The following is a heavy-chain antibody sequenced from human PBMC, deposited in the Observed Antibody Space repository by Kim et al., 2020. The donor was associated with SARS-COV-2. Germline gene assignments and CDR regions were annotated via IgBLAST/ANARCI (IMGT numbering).Heavy chain of an antibody. CDR2: IRSKANSYAT. CDR1: GFTLSGYT. D-gene: IGHD6-19*01. J-gene: IGHJ3*02. V-gene: IGHV3-73*01. Sequence: GGSLRLSCAASGFTLSGYTVHWVRQASGKGLEWVGRIRSKANSYATAYAASVKNRFTISRDDSKNTAYLQMNSLKTEDTAVYYCTRVNPIAGGWYDAFD. CDR3: TRVNPIAGGWYDAFD.